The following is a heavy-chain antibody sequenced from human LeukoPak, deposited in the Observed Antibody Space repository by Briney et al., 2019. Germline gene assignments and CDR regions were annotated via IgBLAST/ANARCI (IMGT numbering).Heavy chain of an antibody. Sequence: PSETLSLTCAVSGGSISSSNWWSWVRQPPGKGLEWIGEIHHSGSTNYNPSLKSRVTISVDKSKNQFSLKLSSVTAADTAVYYCARDPVDQPYWFFDLWGRGTLVTVSS. CDR1: GGSISSSNW. CDR3: ARDPVDQPYWFFDL. J-gene: IGHJ2*01. CDR2: IHHSGST. V-gene: IGHV4-4*02.